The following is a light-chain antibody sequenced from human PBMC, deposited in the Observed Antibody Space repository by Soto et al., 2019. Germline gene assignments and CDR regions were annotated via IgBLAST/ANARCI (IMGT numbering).Light chain of an antibody. Sequence: EIVLTQSPATLSCSAGERAALSCRASQSVSSYLAWYQQKPGQAPRLLIYGASSRATGIPDRFSGSGSGTDFTLTISRLEPEDFAVYYCQQYGSSPSFGQGTKVDIK. J-gene: IGKJ1*01. CDR1: QSVSSY. CDR2: GAS. CDR3: QQYGSSPS. V-gene: IGKV3-20*01.